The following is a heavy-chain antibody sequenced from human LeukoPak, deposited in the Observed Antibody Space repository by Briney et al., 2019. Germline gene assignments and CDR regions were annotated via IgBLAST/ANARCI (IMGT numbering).Heavy chain of an antibody. CDR2: ISTPGTTV. V-gene: IGHV3-48*03. J-gene: IGHJ4*02. Sequence: GGSLRLSCAASGFTFSGYELNWVRQAPGKGLEWVSYISTPGTTVYYADSVKGRFTISRGNVKNSLYLQMNSLRDEDTAVYYCARGGDYGDYVDFAYWGQGTLVTVSS. CDR3: ARGGDYGDYVDFAY. D-gene: IGHD4-17*01. CDR1: GFTFSGYE.